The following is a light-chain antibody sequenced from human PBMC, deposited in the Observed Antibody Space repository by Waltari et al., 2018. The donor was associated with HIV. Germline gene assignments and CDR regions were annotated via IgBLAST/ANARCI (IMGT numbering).Light chain of an antibody. CDR1: PCIGRW. CDR3: QQYSGYSRT. V-gene: IGKV1-5*03. Sequence: DIQMTQSPSTLSASLGDRVNITCPASPCIGRWLAWYQHKPWKAPKHLVYQASDLQSRVPSRFSGSTSGTEVTLTINSLQPDDFATYYGQQYSGYSRTFGQGTKVDVK. CDR2: QAS. J-gene: IGKJ1*01.